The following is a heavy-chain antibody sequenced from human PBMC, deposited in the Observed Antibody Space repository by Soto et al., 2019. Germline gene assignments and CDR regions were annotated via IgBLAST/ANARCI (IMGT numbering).Heavy chain of an antibody. V-gene: IGHV3-30*18. D-gene: IGHD3-22*01. CDR2: ISKDGRNK. Sequence: QMQLVESGGGVVQPGRSLRLSCAVSGFTFSTYGMHWVRQAPGKGLEWVAVISKDGRNKNYADAVKGRFTISRDDSRNTLYLQLDSLRSEDTGVYFCAKDIDGSGASQPYYYYVMDVWGQGTTVLVSS. J-gene: IGHJ6*02. CDR1: GFTFSTYG. CDR3: AKDIDGSGASQPYYYYVMDV.